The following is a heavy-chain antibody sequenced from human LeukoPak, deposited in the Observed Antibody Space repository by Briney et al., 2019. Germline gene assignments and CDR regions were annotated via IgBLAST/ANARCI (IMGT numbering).Heavy chain of an antibody. CDR1: GFTFSIYG. V-gene: IGHV3-33*01. CDR3: ARDSLGTVFDY. Sequence: PGRSLGLSCAASGFTFSIYGMHWVRQAPGKGLEWVAVIWYDGSNKYYADSVQGRFTISRDNSKNTLYLQMNSLRAEDTAVYYCARDSLGTVFDYWGQGTLVTVSS. CDR2: IWYDGSNK. J-gene: IGHJ4*02. D-gene: IGHD6-13*01.